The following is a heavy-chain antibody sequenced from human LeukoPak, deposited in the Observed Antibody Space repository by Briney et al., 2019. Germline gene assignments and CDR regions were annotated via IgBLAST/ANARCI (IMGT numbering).Heavy chain of an antibody. J-gene: IGHJ6*02. CDR1: GGSISSSSYY. V-gene: IGHV4-39*01. Sequence: SETLSLTCTVSGGSISSSSYYWGWVRQPPGMGLEWIGSIYYSGSTYYNPSLKSRVTISVDTSKNQFSLKLNSVTAADMAVYYCARPQRGYYHGMDVWGRGTTVTVSS. CDR3: ARPQRGYYHGMDV. CDR2: IYYSGST.